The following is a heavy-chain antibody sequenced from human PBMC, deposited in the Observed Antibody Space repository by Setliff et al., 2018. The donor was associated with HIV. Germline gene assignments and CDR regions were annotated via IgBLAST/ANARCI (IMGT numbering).Heavy chain of an antibody. J-gene: IGHJ4*02. CDR1: GGSISSGYYY. CDR2: TYYSGST. D-gene: IGHD3-22*01. V-gene: IGHV4-31*03. CDR3: ARVFSHSYDSSGLVDY. Sequence: SETLSLTCTVSGGSISSGYYYWSWIRQHPGKGLEWIGYTYYSGSTYYNPSLKSRVTISIDTSENQFSLKLSSVTAADTAVYFCARVFSHSYDSSGLVDYWGQGILVTVSS.